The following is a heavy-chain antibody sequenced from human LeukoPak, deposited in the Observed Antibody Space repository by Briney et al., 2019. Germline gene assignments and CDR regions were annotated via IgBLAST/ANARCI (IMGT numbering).Heavy chain of an antibody. Sequence: GGSLRLSCAASRFTFSSYSMNWVRQAPGKGLEWVSSISSSSSYIYYADSVKGRFTISRDNAKNSLYLQMNSLRAEDTAVYYCARVSKGRTFTFYYYYMDVWGKGTTVTVSS. CDR3: ARVSKGRTFTFYYYYMDV. CDR2: ISSSSSYI. CDR1: RFTFSSYS. D-gene: IGHD3-16*01. J-gene: IGHJ6*03. V-gene: IGHV3-21*01.